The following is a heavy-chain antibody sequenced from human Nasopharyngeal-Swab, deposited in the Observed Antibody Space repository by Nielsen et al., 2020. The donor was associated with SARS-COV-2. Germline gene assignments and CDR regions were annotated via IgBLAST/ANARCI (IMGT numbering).Heavy chain of an antibody. V-gene: IGHV4-4*02. CDR1: GGSISSSNW. CDR2: IYHSGCT. J-gene: IGHJ4*02. Sequence: SETLSLTCAVSGGSISSSNWWSWVRQPPGKGLEWIGEIYHSGCTNYNPSLKSRVTISVDTSKNQFSLKLSSVTAADTAVYYCARGLTAMVFGDGGYSYGFPLFDYWGQGTLVTVSS. CDR3: ARGLTAMVFGDGGYSYGFPLFDY. D-gene: IGHD5-18*01.